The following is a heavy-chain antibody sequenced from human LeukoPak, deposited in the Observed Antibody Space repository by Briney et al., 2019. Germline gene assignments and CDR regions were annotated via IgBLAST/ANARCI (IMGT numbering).Heavy chain of an antibody. J-gene: IGHJ4*02. CDR1: GFTFSSYW. V-gene: IGHV3-74*01. D-gene: IGHD1-1*01. Sequence: PGGSLRLSCAASGFTFSSYWMHWVRHAPGRGLVWVSRINSDESSTIYADSVKGRFTISRDNAKNTLYLQMNSLRAEDTAVYYGARVSGTKFDYWGQGTLVTVSS. CDR3: ARVSGTKFDY. CDR2: INSDESST.